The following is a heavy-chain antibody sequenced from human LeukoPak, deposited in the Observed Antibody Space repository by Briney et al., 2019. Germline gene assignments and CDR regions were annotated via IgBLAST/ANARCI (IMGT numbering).Heavy chain of an antibody. CDR2: NSGGAIST. D-gene: IGHD3-10*01. CDR1: GITLSNYA. CDR3: ARRGIVIRGLLIIGFHKEAYYFDY. J-gene: IGHJ4*02. V-gene: IGHV3-23*01. Sequence: PGGSLRLSCVVSGITLSNYAMSWGRQAPGKGLGWGSGNSGGAISTKYADSVKGRFTISRDNSLNTLYLQMNSLRAEDTAVYFCARRGIVIRGLLIIGFHKEAYYFDYWGQGVLVTVSS.